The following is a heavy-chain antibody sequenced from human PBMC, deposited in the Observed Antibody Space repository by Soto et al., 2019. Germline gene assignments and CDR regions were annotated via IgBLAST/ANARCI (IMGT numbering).Heavy chain of an antibody. CDR3: ARDGYSSSWYLVSNDYYYGMDV. Sequence: QVQLVQSGAEVKKPGASVKVSCKASGYTFTSYYMHWVRQAPGQGLEWMGIINPSGGSTSYAQKFQGRVTMTRDTSTSTVYMELSSLRSEDTAVYYCARDGYSSSWYLVSNDYYYGMDVWGQGTTVTVSS. J-gene: IGHJ6*02. CDR2: INPSGGST. CDR1: GYTFTSYY. D-gene: IGHD6-13*01. V-gene: IGHV1-46*01.